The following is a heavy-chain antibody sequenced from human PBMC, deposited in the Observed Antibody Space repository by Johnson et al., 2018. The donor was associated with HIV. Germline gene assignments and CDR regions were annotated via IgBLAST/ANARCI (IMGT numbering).Heavy chain of an antibody. CDR3: AKSPRFTIFGSDAFDI. Sequence: EVQLLESGGGLVQPGGSLRLSCAASGFTFSSYAMSWVRQAPGKGLEWVSAISGSGGSTYYADSVKGRFTISRDNSKNTLYLQMNSLRAEDTAVYYCAKSPRFTIFGSDAFDIWGQGTMVTVSS. J-gene: IGHJ3*02. CDR1: GFTFSSYA. CDR2: ISGSGGST. V-gene: IGHV3-23*01. D-gene: IGHD3-3*01.